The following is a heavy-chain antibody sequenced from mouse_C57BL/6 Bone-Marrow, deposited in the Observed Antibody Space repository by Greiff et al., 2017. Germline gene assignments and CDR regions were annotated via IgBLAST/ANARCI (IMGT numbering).Heavy chain of an antibody. D-gene: IGHD2-10*02. Sequence: EVQLHHSGPELVKPGASVKLSCKASGYTFTAYNLHWVKQSPGKSLEWIGYINPNNGGTSYNQKFKGKATLTVTKSSSTAYMELRSLTSEYSAVYYCARVWSAYWGRGTLVTVTA. CDR1: GYTFTAYN. CDR2: INPNNGGT. CDR3: ARVWSAY. V-gene: IGHV1-22*01. J-gene: IGHJ3*01.